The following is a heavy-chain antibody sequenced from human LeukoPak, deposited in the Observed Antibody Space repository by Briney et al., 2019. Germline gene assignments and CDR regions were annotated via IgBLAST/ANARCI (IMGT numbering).Heavy chain of an antibody. V-gene: IGHV3-23*05. CDR1: GFTFSSYA. J-gene: IGHJ4*02. D-gene: IGHD3-22*01. CDR2: IYNTGST. CDR3: VKGYSLVITTVEYFFDY. Sequence: GGSLRLSCAASGFTFSSYAMSWVRQAPGKGLEWVSVIYNTGSTYYADSVKGRFTISRDNSENTLYLQMNSLRAEDTAVFYCVKGYSLVITTVEYFFDYWGQGAQVTVSS.